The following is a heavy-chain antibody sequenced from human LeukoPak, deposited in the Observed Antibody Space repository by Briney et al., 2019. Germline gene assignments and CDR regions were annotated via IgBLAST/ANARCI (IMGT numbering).Heavy chain of an antibody. CDR2: ISGSGGST. J-gene: IGHJ4*02. D-gene: IGHD1-26*01. CDR1: GFTLSSYS. Sequence: GGSLRLSCVASGFTLSSYSMNWVRQAPGKGLEWVSAISGSGGSTYYADSVKGRFTISRDNSKNTLYLQMNSLRAEDTAVYYCAKDTSSIVGATFGDYWGQGTLVTVSS. V-gene: IGHV3-23*01. CDR3: AKDTSSIVGATFGDY.